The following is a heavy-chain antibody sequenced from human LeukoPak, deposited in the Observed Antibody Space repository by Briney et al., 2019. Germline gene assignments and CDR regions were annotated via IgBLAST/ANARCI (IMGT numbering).Heavy chain of an antibody. J-gene: IGHJ4*02. V-gene: IGHV3-23*01. D-gene: IGHD5-24*01. CDR1: GITFTTYA. Sequence: GGSLRLSCAASGITFTTYATTWVRQAPGKGLEWVSSLSDSGDNTYYADFVKGRFTISRDNSKNTLYLQMNSLRAEDTAIYYCAKGRARDGYIYWGQGILVTVSS. CDR2: LSDSGDNT. CDR3: AKGRARDGYIY.